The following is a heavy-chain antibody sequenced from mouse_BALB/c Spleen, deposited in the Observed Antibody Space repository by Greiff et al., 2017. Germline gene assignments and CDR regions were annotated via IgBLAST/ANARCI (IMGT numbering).Heavy chain of an antibody. J-gene: IGHJ4*01. D-gene: IGHD2-1*01. CDR2: INSNGGST. Sequence: DVKLQESGGGLVKLGGSLKLSCAASGFTFSSYYMSWVRQTPEKRLELVAAINSNGGSTYYPDTVKGRFTISRDNAKNTLYLQMSSLKSEDTALYYCARHGNSYAMDYWGQGTSVTVSS. CDR1: GFTFSSYY. V-gene: IGHV5-6-2*01. CDR3: ARHGNSYAMDY.